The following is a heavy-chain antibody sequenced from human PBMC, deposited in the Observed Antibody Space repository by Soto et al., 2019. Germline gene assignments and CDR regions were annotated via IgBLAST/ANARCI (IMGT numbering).Heavy chain of an antibody. CDR1: GFTFNTYG. Sequence: QVQLVESGGGVVQPGRSLRLSCAASGFTFNTYGMHWVRQAPGKGLEWVAVIWYDGSNKYYGDSVKGRFTISRDNSKNMLYLQMNSLRAEDTAVYFCARGNYHNCYGMDVWGQGTTVTVSS. J-gene: IGHJ6*02. V-gene: IGHV3-33*01. CDR2: IWYDGSNK. CDR3: ARGNYHNCYGMDV.